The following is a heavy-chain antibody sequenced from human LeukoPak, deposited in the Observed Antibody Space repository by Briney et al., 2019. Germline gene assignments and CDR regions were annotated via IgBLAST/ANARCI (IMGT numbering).Heavy chain of an antibody. CDR3: ARQGTYGDYLDY. V-gene: IGHV4-59*08. CDR1: GGSINPYS. D-gene: IGHD4-17*01. Sequence: SETLPLTCTVSGGSINPYSWTWIRQPPGKGLEWIAYISYSGNTNYNPSFKSQITISVDRSMNQFSLKLNSVTAADTAVYYCARQGTYGDYLDYWGQGTLVTVSS. CDR2: ISYSGNT. J-gene: IGHJ4*02.